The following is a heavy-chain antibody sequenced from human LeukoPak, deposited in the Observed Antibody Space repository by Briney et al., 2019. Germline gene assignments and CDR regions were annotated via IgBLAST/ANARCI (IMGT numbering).Heavy chain of an antibody. J-gene: IGHJ4*02. Sequence: AGGSLRLSCVVSEFTFSSYWMHWVRQAPGEGLVWVSVINSDGSTTLYADSVKGRFTISRDNAKNTLYLQMNSLRAEDTAVYYCAGLRGKITTIDYWGQGTLVTVSS. V-gene: IGHV3-74*03. CDR3: AGLRGKITTIDY. CDR1: EFTFSSYW. CDR2: INSDGSTT. D-gene: IGHD4-11*01.